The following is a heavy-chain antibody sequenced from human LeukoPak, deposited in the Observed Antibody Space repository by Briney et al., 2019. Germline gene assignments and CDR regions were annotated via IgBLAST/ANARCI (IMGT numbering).Heavy chain of an antibody. J-gene: IGHJ4*02. CDR1: GGSISSGSYY. CDR2: IYTSGST. V-gene: IGHV4-61*02. CDR3: ARDLSSGYDY. Sequence: PSQTLSLTCTVSGGSISSGSYYWSWIRQPVGKGLEWIGRIYTSGSTNYNPSLKSRVTISVDTSKNQFSLKLSSVTAADTAVYYCARDLSSGYDYWGQGTLVTVSS. D-gene: IGHD3-22*01.